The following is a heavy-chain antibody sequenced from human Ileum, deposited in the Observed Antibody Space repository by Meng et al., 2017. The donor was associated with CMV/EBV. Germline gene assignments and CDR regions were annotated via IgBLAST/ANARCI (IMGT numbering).Heavy chain of an antibody. D-gene: IGHD4-17*01. Sequence: GESLKISCAASGFTFSSYAMHWVRQAPGKGLEWVAVISYDGSNKYYADSVKGRFTISRDNSKNTLYLQMNSLRAEDTAVYYCARSDRAAYGDYITYYYGMDVWGQGTTVTVSS. J-gene: IGHJ6*02. CDR3: ARSDRAAYGDYITYYYGMDV. V-gene: IGHV3-30-3*01. CDR1: GFTFSSYA. CDR2: ISYDGSNK.